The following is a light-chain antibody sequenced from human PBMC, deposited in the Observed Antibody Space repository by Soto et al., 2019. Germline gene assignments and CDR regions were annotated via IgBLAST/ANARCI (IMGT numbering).Light chain of an antibody. CDR1: SSNIGANYD. J-gene: IGLJ1*01. Sequence: QSVLTQPPSVSGAPGQRVTISCTGSSSNIGANYDVHWYQQRPGSAPKLLILANNNRPSGVPDRFSGSKSGTSASLAITGLQAEDEGDYYCSSYTSSSTRVFGTGTKVTVL. CDR3: SSYTSSSTRV. V-gene: IGLV1-40*01. CDR2: ANN.